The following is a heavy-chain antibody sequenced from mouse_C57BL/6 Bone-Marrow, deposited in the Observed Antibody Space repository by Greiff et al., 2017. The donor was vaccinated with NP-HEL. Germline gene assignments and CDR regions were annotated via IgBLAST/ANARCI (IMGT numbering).Heavy chain of an antibody. CDR3: ARESKTREVYLDY. D-gene: IGHD3-2*01. CDR1: GFTFSDYY. V-gene: IGHV5-16*01. Sequence: EVKLVESEGGLVQPGSSMKLSCTASGFTFSDYYMAWVRQVPEKGLEWVANINYDGSSTYYLDSLKSRFIIPRDNAKNILYLQMSSLKSEDTATYYCARESKTREVYLDYWGQGTTLTVSS. CDR2: INYDGSST. J-gene: IGHJ2*01.